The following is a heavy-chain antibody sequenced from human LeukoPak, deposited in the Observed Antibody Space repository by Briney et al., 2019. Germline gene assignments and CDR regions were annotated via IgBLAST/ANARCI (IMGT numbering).Heavy chain of an antibody. D-gene: IGHD3-10*01. V-gene: IGHV3-21*06. CDR2: IDSNSRSI. Sequence: GGSLRLSCAASGFTFSTYSMNWVRQAPGKGLGWVSSIDSNSRSIYYAVSMKGRFTISRDDAKNSLYLQMNSLRAEDTAVYYCAREELEAFDIWGQGTLVTVSS. CDR3: AREELEAFDI. CDR1: GFTFSTYS. J-gene: IGHJ3*02.